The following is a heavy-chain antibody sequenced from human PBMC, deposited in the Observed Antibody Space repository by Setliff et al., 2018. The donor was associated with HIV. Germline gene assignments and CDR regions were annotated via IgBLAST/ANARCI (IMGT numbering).Heavy chain of an antibody. D-gene: IGHD6-19*01. CDR3: AREVGHRSGYYRGSFDY. Sequence: PSETLSLTCIVSGGSISSGTYYWGWIRQPPGKGLEYTGSAFYSDNTYYKPSLKNRVAISVDTSKNQFSLKLTSVTAADTAVYYCAREVGHRSGYYRGSFDYWGQGTLVTVSS. CDR2: AFYSDNT. V-gene: IGHV4-39*07. J-gene: IGHJ4*02. CDR1: GGSISSGTYY.